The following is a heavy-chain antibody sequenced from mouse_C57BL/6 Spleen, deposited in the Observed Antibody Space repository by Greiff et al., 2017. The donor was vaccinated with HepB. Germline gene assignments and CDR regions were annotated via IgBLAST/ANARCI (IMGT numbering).Heavy chain of an antibody. D-gene: IGHD2-1*01. CDR3: ARPLYGNYGAMDY. V-gene: IGHV1-61*01. CDR2: IYPSDSET. Sequence: VQLQQPGAELVRPGSSVKLSCKASGYTFTSYWMDWVKQRPGQGLEWIGNIYPSDSETHYNQKFKDKATLTVDKSSSTAYMQLSSLTSEDSAVYYCARPLYGNYGAMDYWGQGTSVTVSS. J-gene: IGHJ4*01. CDR1: GYTFTSYW.